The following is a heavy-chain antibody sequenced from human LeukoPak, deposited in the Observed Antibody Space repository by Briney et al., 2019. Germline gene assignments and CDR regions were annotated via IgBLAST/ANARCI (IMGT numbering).Heavy chain of an antibody. D-gene: IGHD2-2*01. V-gene: IGHV1-46*01. CDR2: INPSGGST. CDR1: GYTFTSHY. CDR3: ARDLSYCSSTSCFYDY. J-gene: IGHJ4*02. Sequence: GTSVKVSCKASGYTFTSHYMHWVRQAPGQGLEWMGIINPSGGSTSYAQKFQGRVTMTRDTSTSTVYMELSSLRSEDTAVYYCARDLSYCSSTSCFYDYWGQGTLVTVSS.